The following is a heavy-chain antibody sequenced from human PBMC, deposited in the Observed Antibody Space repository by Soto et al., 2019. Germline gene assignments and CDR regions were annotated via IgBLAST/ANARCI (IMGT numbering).Heavy chain of an antibody. CDR1: GGTFSSYA. CDR2: IIPIFGTA. CDR3: ARLAAAPLPLEFLT. D-gene: IGHD6-13*01. V-gene: IGHV1-69*01. Sequence: QVQLVQSGAEVKKPGSSVKVSCKASGGTFSSYAISWVRQAPGQGLEWMGGIIPIFGTANYAQKFQGRVTIAAAQSTSTAYLELSSLRSEDTGVYYCARLAAAPLPLEFLTWAEGLQVAVSS. J-gene: IGHJ5*02.